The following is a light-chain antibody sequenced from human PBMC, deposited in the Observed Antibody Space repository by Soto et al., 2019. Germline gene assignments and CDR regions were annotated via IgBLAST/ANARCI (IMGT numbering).Light chain of an antibody. CDR2: AAS. CDR1: QGISSY. V-gene: IGKV1-9*01. J-gene: IGKJ3*01. CDR3: EQLNS. Sequence: IQLTQSPSSLSASVGDRVTITCRASQGISSYLAWYQQKPGKAPKLLIYAASTLQSGVPSRFSGSASGTAFTLSISILHPEDFATYYCEQLNSFGPGTKVDIK.